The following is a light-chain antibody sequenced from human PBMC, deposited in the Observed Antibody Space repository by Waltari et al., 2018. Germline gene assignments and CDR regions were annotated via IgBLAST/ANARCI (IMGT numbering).Light chain of an antibody. CDR2: AAS. CDR1: QGISSY. CDR3: QQYYSYPT. V-gene: IGKV1-8*01. Sequence: AIRITQSPSSLSASTGDRVPITCRASQGISSYLAWYQQKPGKAPKLLIYAASTLQSGVPSRFSGSGSGTDFTLTISCLQSEDFATYYCQQYYSYPTFGGGTKVEIK. J-gene: IGKJ4*01.